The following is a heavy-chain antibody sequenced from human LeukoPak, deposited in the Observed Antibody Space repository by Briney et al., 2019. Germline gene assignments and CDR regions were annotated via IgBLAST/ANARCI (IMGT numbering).Heavy chain of an antibody. V-gene: IGHV3-23*01. Sequence: GGSLRLSCAASRFTFSNYGMSWVRQAPGKGLEWVSAISSSGDNTYYADSVKGRFTISRDNSKNTLYLQMNSLRAEDTAVYYCARAGLDYGDYSNWFDPWGQGTLVTVSS. J-gene: IGHJ5*02. CDR3: ARAGLDYGDYSNWFDP. CDR2: ISSSGDNT. CDR1: RFTFSNYG. D-gene: IGHD4-17*01.